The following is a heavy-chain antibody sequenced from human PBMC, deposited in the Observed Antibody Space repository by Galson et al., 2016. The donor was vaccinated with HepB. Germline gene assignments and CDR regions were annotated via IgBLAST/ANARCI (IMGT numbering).Heavy chain of an antibody. Sequence: SLRLSCAASGFTFSTYPMSWVRQPPGKGLVWVSRIDLDGRTINYADSGQGRFTISRDNAKHTLYLEMKSLRAEDTAVYSCVRGRPVFPGVAVWGQGTTVTVSS. D-gene: IGHD1-14*01. J-gene: IGHJ6*02. CDR3: VRGRPVFPGVAV. CDR1: GFTFSTYP. CDR2: IDLDGRTI. V-gene: IGHV3-74*01.